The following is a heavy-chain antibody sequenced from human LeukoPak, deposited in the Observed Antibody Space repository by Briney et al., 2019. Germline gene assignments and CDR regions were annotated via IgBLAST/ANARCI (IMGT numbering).Heavy chain of an antibody. CDR2: MYYSGNT. CDR3: ARPYYYDSRIDP. CDR1: GGSISSGDYY. J-gene: IGHJ5*02. Sequence: KASETMSLTCTVSGGSISSGDYYRSWIRQPPGKGLEWIAYMYYSGNTYYNPSLKSRVTMSADTSKNQLSLKLSSVTAADTAVYYCARPYYYDSRIDPWGQGILVTVSS. D-gene: IGHD3-22*01. V-gene: IGHV4-30-4*01.